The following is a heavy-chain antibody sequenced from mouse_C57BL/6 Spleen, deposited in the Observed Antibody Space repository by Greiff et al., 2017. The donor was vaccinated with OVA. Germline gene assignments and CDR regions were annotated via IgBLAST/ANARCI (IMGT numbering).Heavy chain of an antibody. CDR2: INPNNGGT. D-gene: IGHD1-1*01. V-gene: IGHV1-22*01. J-gene: IGHJ3*01. CDR1: GYTFTDYN. CDR3: ARSNYYGSSYVGFAY. Sequence: EVQLQQSGPELVKPGASVKMSCKASGYTFTDYNMHWVKQSHGKSLEWIGYINPNNGGTSYNQKFKGKATLTVNKSSSTDYMEIRCLTSENSTVYYCARSNYYGSSYVGFAYWGQGTLVTVSA.